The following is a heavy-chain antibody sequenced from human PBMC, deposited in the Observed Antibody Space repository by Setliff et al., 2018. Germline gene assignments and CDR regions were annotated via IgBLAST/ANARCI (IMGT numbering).Heavy chain of an antibody. Sequence: GGSLRLSCAASGFTFTNYIIHWVRQAPGKGLEWVAVMSLDETNKYYADSVRGRFTISRDISKNTLYLRMNALRAEDTGLYYCARDRGQVTVNNRYGFYYYGMDVWGQGTTVTVSS. CDR2: MSLDETNK. J-gene: IGHJ6*02. V-gene: IGHV3-30-3*01. D-gene: IGHD3-16*02. CDR3: ARDRGQVTVNNRYGFYYYGMDV. CDR1: GFTFTNYI.